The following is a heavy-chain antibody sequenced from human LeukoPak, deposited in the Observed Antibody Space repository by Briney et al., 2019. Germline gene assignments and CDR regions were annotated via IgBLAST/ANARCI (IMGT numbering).Heavy chain of an antibody. D-gene: IGHD2-21*01. CDR1: GYTFSNYA. V-gene: IGHV1-3*01. J-gene: IGHJ4*02. CDR3: ARGIWSARTVDYYFDS. CDR2: INAGNGHT. Sequence: GASVKVSCKASGYTFSNYAIHWVRQAPGQRFEWMGWINAGNGHTKYSQNFQGRVTITRDSSASTVYMELSSLTSEDTAVYYCARGIWSARTVDYYFDSWGQGTLVTVSS.